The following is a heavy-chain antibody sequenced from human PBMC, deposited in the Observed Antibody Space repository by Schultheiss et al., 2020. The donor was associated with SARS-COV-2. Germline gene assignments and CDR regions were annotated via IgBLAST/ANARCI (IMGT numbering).Heavy chain of an antibody. CDR2: IYYSGST. CDR3: ARGPYGDYGSPFGY. CDR1: GGSISSGGYY. J-gene: IGHJ4*02. D-gene: IGHD4-17*01. V-gene: IGHV4-61*08. Sequence: SQTLSLTCTVSGGSISSGGYYWSWIRQPPGKGLEWIGYIYYSGSTNYNPSLKSRVTISVDTSKNQFSLKLSSVTAADTAVYYCARGPYGDYGSPFGYWGQGTLVTVSS.